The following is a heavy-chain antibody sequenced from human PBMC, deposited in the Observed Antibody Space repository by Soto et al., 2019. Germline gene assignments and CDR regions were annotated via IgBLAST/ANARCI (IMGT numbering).Heavy chain of an antibody. V-gene: IGHV3-53*01. D-gene: IGHD6-6*01. CDR1: GFTVSSTY. J-gene: IGHJ6*02. CDR3: ARGLGSSGYYGLDV. CDR2: IYSDDST. Sequence: PGGSLRLSCAASGFTVSSTYMSWVRQSPGRGLECVSLIYSDDSTYYADSVKGRFTISRDNSKNTLFVQTNSLRAEDTAVYYCARGLGSSGYYGLDVWGQGTTVTAP.